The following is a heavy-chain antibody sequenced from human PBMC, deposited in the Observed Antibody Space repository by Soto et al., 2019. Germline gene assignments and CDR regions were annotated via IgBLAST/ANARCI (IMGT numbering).Heavy chain of an antibody. CDR3: ARDVSRYYGSRSEPSYYYYMDV. J-gene: IGHJ6*03. Sequence: SETLSLTCTVSGGSISSYYWSWIRQPPGKGLEWIGYIYYSGSTNYNPSLKSRVTISVDTSKNQFSLKLSSVTAADTAVYYCARDVSRYYGSRSEPSYYYYMDVWGKGTTVTVSS. D-gene: IGHD3-10*01. CDR2: IYYSGST. CDR1: GGSISSYY. V-gene: IGHV4-59*01.